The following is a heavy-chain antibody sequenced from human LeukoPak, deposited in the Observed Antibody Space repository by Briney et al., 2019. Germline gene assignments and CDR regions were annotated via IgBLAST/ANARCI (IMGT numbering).Heavy chain of an antibody. Sequence: SQSLSLTCTVSAASISSYYWSWVRQPPGKGLEWVGYIYYSGSTNYKHSLKSRDTISVDTSKTQSSLKLSSVTAADTAVYYCASVGVAGTLYRVSWFDPWGQGTLVTVSS. J-gene: IGHJ5*02. V-gene: IGHV4-59*01. CDR1: AASISSYY. CDR2: IYYSGST. CDR3: ASVGVAGTLYRVSWFDP. D-gene: IGHD6-19*01.